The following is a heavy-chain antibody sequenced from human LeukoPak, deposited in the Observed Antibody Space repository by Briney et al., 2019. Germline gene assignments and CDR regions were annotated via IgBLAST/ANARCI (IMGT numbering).Heavy chain of an antibody. D-gene: IGHD4-11*01. CDR1: GYTFTSYG. CDR2: ISAYNGNT. V-gene: IGHV1-18*01. J-gene: IGHJ5*02. CDR3: AREMGTTVGENWFDP. Sequence: GASVKVSCKASGYTFTSYGISWVRQAPGQGLEWMGWISAYNGNTNYAQKLQGRVTMTTDTSTSTAYMELRSLRSDDTAVYYCAREMGTTVGENWFDPWGQGTLVTVSS.